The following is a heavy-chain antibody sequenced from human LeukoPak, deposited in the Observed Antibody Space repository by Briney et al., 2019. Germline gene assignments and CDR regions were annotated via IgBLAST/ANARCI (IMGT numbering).Heavy chain of an antibody. CDR1: GGTLSSYA. V-gene: IGHV1-69*13. CDR3: ARGYCSGGSCYSSEI. CDR2: IIPIFGTA. D-gene: IGHD2-15*01. J-gene: IGHJ4*02. Sequence: SVKVSCKASGGTLSSYAISWVRQAPGQGLEWMGGIIPIFGTANYAQKFQGRVTITADESTSTAYMELSSLRSEDTAVYYCARGYCSGGSCYSSEIWGQGTLVTVSS.